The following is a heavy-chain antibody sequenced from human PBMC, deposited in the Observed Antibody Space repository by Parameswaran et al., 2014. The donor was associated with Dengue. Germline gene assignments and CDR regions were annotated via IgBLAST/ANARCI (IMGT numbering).Heavy chain of an antibody. CDR3: ARNSVLRYFDWLSPAPYYFDY. Sequence: WIRQPPGKGLEWVANIKQDGSEKYYVDSVKGRFTISRDNAKNSLYLQMNSLRAEDTAVYYCARNSVLRYFDWLSPAPYYFDYWGQGTLVTVSS. J-gene: IGHJ4*02. V-gene: IGHV3-7*01. CDR2: IKQDGSEK. D-gene: IGHD3-9*01.